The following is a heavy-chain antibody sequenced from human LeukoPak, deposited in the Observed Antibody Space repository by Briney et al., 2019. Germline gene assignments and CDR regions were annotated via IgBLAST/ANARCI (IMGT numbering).Heavy chain of an antibody. CDR1: GFTFSSYG. D-gene: IGHD3-10*01. CDR2: IWYDGSNK. Sequence: GGSLRLXCAASGFTFSSYGMHWVRQAPGKGLEWVAVIWYDGSNKYYADSVKGRFTISRDNSKNTLYLQMNSLRAEDTAVYYCAKDFGRFGELLSYYFDYWGQGTLVTVSS. J-gene: IGHJ4*02. V-gene: IGHV3-33*06. CDR3: AKDFGRFGELLSYYFDY.